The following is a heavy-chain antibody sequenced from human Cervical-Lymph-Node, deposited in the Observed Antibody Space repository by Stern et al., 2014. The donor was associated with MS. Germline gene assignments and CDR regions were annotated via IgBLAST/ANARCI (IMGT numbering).Heavy chain of an antibody. CDR2: VSNTGTAI. Sequence: VQLVESGGDLGQPGGSLRLSCAASGFNLRDYSMSWVRQAPGKGLEWVSFVSNTGTAIYYADSVKGRFTISRDMASNSVYLQMNSLRDEDTAVYFCVRTWRENTFDSWGQGILVTVSS. CDR1: GFNLRDYS. CDR3: VRTWRENTFDS. J-gene: IGHJ4*02. D-gene: IGHD5-24*01. V-gene: IGHV3-48*02.